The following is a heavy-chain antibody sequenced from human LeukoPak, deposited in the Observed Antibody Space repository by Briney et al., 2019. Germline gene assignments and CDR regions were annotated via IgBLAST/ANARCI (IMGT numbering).Heavy chain of an antibody. CDR3: ARDRITMVRRFDY. V-gene: IGHV3-21*01. D-gene: IGHD3-10*01. J-gene: IGHJ4*03. CDR2: ITSSSSYI. CDR1: GFTFSCYT. Sequence: GGTLRLSCAASGFTFSCYTMNWVRRPPGNGLEWVSSITSSSSYIYYADSVKGRLNISRDNAKNSLYMQMNSLRAEDTAVYYCARDRITMVRRFDYWAQGNLVTVSS.